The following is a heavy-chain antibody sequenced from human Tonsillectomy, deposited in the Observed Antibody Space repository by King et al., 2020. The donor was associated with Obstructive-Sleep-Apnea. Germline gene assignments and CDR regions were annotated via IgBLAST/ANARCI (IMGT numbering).Heavy chain of an antibody. CDR3: ATAGYYDGSGYDSSPPLYFHY. CDR1: GFTFSSYA. V-gene: IGHV3-23*04. Sequence: VQLVQSGGGLVQPGGSLRLSCAASGFTFSSYALSWVRQAPGKGLEWVSPLSPRGGTTYYADSVKGRFTFSRDNSKKTLYLQMNSLRADDTGVYYCATAGYYDGSGYDSSPPLYFHYWGQGTLVTVSS. D-gene: IGHD3-22*01. CDR2: LSPRGGTT. J-gene: IGHJ4*02.